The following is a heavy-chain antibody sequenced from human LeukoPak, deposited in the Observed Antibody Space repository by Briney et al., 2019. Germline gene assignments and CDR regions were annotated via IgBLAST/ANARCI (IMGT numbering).Heavy chain of an antibody. D-gene: IGHD1-26*01. V-gene: IGHV3-30*03. CDR3: ASGESYYLEN. CDR2: ISYDGSNK. Sequence: GRSLRLSCAASGFTFTSYVMHWVRQAPGEGLQWVALISYDGSNKYYADSVKGRFTISRGNSKNTLYLQMNSLRAEDTAVYYCASGESYYLENWGQGTLVTVSS. CDR1: GFTFTSYV. J-gene: IGHJ4*02.